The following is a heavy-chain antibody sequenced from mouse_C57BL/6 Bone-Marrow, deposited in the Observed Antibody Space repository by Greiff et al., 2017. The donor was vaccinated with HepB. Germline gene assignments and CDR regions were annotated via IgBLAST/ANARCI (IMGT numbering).Heavy chain of an antibody. CDR3: YYYGSSYDYAMDY. D-gene: IGHD1-1*01. J-gene: IGHJ4*01. V-gene: IGHV1-72*01. CDR2: IDPNSGGT. Sequence: QVQLKQPGAELVKPGASVKLSCKASGYTFTSYWMHWVKQRPGRGLEWIGRIDPNSGGTKYNEKFKSKATLTVDKPSSTAYMQLSSLTSEDPAVYDCYYYGSSYDYAMDYWGQGTSVTVAS. CDR1: GYTFTSYW.